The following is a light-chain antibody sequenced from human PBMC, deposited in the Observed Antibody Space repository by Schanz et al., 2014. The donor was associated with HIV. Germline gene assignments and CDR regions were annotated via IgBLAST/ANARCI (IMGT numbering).Light chain of an antibody. CDR2: GNT. Sequence: QSVLTQPPSVSGAPGQRVTISCTGSRSNIGAGYDVHWYQHLPGTAPKLLIYGNTNRPSGVSDRFSGSKSGTSASLAITGLQAEDEADYYCQSYDSSLRASVFGGGTKLTVL. V-gene: IGLV1-40*01. CDR1: RSNIGAGYD. CDR3: QSYDSSLRASV. J-gene: IGLJ3*02.